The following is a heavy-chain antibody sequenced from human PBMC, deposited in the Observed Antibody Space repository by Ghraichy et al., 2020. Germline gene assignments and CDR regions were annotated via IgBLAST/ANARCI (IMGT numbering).Heavy chain of an antibody. CDR2: INHSGST. J-gene: IGHJ6*02. D-gene: IGHD5-12*01. Sequence: SETLSLTCAVYGGSFSGYSWTWIRQPPGEGLEWIGDINHSGSTNYNVSIKNRVIISLDTSKNQFSLKLSSVTAADTAVYYCARATIRDGMDVWGQGTTVTVSS. CDR3: ARATIRDGMDV. CDR1: GGSFSGYS. V-gene: IGHV4-34*01.